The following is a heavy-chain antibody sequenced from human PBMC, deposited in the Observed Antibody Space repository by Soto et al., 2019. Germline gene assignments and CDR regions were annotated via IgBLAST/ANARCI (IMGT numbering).Heavy chain of an antibody. V-gene: IGHV3-23*01. J-gene: IGHJ4*02. CDR3: AKDGGWSLAVAGLFDY. D-gene: IGHD6-19*01. CDR1: GSTSTGGD. Sequence: GGSLSLSGVGSGSTSTGGDMSWVSQAPGGGLEWVSGISDSGGSTYYADSVKGRFTISRDNAKNTLYLQMKSLRVEDTALYYCAKDGGWSLAVAGLFDYWGPGTQVTVSS. CDR2: ISDSGGST.